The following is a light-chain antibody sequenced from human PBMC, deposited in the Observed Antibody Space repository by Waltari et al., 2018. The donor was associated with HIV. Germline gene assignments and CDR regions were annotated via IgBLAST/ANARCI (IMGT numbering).Light chain of an antibody. V-gene: IGLV1-40*01. Sequence: QSVLTQPPSVSGAPGQRVTISCTGTSSNTGAGHLVHSYQQIPGTSPKLLIYGNSHRPSGVPDRFSGSKSGTSASLAITGLQAEDEADYYCQSYDSSLSVWVFGGGTKLTVL. CDR1: SSNTGAGHL. J-gene: IGLJ3*02. CDR2: GNS. CDR3: QSYDSSLSVWV.